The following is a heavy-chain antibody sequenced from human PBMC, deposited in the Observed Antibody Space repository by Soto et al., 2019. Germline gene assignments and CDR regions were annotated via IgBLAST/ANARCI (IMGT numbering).Heavy chain of an antibody. Sequence: QVQLVQSGAEVNKPGSSVKVSCKASGGTFSSYTISWVRQAPGQGLEWMGRIIPILGIANYAQKFEGRVTITADNSTSTAYMELSSLRSEDTAVYYCARDDSAGTNRLDYWGQGTLVTVSS. V-gene: IGHV1-69*08. CDR2: IIPILGIA. CDR1: GGTFSSYT. J-gene: IGHJ4*02. D-gene: IGHD1-1*01. CDR3: ARDDSAGTNRLDY.